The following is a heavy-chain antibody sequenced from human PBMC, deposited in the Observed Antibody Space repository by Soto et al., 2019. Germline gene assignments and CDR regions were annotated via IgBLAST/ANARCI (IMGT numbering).Heavy chain of an antibody. Sequence: SETLSLTCSVSGDSVSSADYYWSWIRQTPGKGLEWIGHIFYSGTTYYNPSLKSRLTISVDTSKNHFSLRLTSVTAADTAVYYCARDLWVEPELYYYGMDVWGQGTTVTVSS. CDR1: GDSVSSADYY. CDR3: ARDLWVEPELYYYGMDV. CDR2: IFYSGTT. J-gene: IGHJ6*02. V-gene: IGHV4-30-4*01. D-gene: IGHD1-1*01.